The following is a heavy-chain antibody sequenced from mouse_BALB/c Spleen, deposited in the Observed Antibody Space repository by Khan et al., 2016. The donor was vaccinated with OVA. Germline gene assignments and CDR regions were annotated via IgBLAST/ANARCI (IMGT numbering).Heavy chain of an antibody. Sequence: EVELVESGGDLVKPGGSLKLSCAASGFTFSTYGMSWVRQTPDKRLEWVATISSGGSYTYYRDSVKGRFTISRDNAKHTLYLQMSSLKSVDTAMYYCARLAYYYNSEGFAYWGQGTLVTVSA. D-gene: IGHD1-1*02. J-gene: IGHJ3*01. CDR2: ISSGGSYT. CDR3: ARLAYYYNSEGFAY. CDR1: GFTFSTYG. V-gene: IGHV5-6*01.